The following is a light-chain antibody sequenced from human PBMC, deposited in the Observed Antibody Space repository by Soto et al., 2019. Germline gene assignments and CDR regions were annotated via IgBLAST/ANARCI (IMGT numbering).Light chain of an antibody. Sequence: DIVMTQSPDSLAVSLGERVTINCKSFQSLLDSSNNKNSLAWHQQKPGQPPKMLIYWASTRESGVPDRFSGSGSETDFTLTISSLQAEDVAVYYCQQYYSLPYTFGQGTKVEIK. CDR2: WAS. CDR3: QQYYSLPYT. V-gene: IGKV4-1*01. CDR1: QSLLDSSNNKNS. J-gene: IGKJ2*01.